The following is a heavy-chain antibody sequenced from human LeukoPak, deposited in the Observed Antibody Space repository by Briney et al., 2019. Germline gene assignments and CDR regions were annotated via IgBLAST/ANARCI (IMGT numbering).Heavy chain of an antibody. V-gene: IGHV4-4*09. D-gene: IGHD6-13*01. CDR3: ARSGGLYSSSWEFDY. Sequence: PETLSLTCTVSGGSISSYYWSWVRQPPGKGLEWIGYIYTSGSTNYNPSLKSRVTISVDTSKNQFSLKLSSVTAADTAVYYCARSGGLYSSSWEFDYWGQGTLVTVSS. CDR1: GGSISSYY. CDR2: IYTSGST. J-gene: IGHJ4*02.